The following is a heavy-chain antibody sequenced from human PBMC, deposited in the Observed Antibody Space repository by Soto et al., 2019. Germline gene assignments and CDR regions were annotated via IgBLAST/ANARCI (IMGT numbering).Heavy chain of an antibody. CDR1: GGTFSSYA. V-gene: IGHV1-69*01. D-gene: IGHD2-21*02. CDR3: ARVGYCGGDCYPGFDP. Sequence: QVQLVQSGAEVKKPGSSVKVSCKASGGTFSSYAISWVRQAPGQGLEWMGGIIPTFGTANYAQKFQGRVTITADESTSTAYMELSSLRSEDTAVYYCARVGYCGGDCYPGFDPWGQGTLVTVSS. J-gene: IGHJ5*02. CDR2: IIPTFGTA.